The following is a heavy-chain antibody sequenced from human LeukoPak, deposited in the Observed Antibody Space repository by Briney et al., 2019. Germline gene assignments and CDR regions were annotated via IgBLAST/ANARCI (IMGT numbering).Heavy chain of an antibody. CDR1: GGSFSGYY. CDR3: ARSRRDGTTDADLDS. Sequence: PSETLSLTCGVYGGSFSGYYWSWIRQPPGKGLEWIGEINHSGSTNYNPSLKSRVTMSVDTSKNQFSLNVNSVTAADTGVYYCARSRRDGTTDADLDSWGQGTLVTVSA. V-gene: IGHV4-34*01. D-gene: IGHD5-24*01. CDR2: INHSGST. J-gene: IGHJ4*02.